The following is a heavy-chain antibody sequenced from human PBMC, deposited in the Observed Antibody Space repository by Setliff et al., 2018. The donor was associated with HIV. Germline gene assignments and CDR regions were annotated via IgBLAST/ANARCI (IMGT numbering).Heavy chain of an antibody. J-gene: IGHJ5*02. V-gene: IGHV4-39*01. CDR2: IHYNERT. D-gene: IGHD3-22*01. CDR1: GGSASNSRYY. Sequence: SETLSLTCTVSGGSASNSRYYWAWIRQPPGKGLEYIGSIHYNERTYYNPSLKSRVAISIDTSKNQFSLNLTSVTAADTAVYYCASRVYYYDSNNFLREEGFDPRGQGTLVTVS. CDR3: ASRVYYYDSNNFLREEGFDP.